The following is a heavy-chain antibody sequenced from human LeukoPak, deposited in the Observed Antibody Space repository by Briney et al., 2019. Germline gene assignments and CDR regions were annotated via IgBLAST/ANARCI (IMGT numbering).Heavy chain of an antibody. CDR2: ISSSGRTI. Sequence: GGSLRLSCAASGFTFNSYEMNWVRQAPGKGLEWVSYISSSGRTIYYADSVKGRFTISRDNAKNSLYLQMNSLRAEDTALYCCASETSSYGYFDYWGQGTLVTVSS. CDR3: ASETSSYGYFDY. CDR1: GFTFNSYE. V-gene: IGHV3-48*03. D-gene: IGHD5-18*01. J-gene: IGHJ4*02.